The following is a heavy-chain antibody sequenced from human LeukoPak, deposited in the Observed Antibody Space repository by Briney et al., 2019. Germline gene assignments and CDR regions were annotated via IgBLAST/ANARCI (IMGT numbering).Heavy chain of an antibody. CDR2: IRDSGSST. CDR1: GLTFSSYA. V-gene: IGHV3-23*01. CDR3: AKYGPQDSGSSHFDY. D-gene: IGHD1-26*01. Sequence: GGALRLSCAASGLTFSSYAMSWVRQAPGKGLEWVSAIRDSGSSTHYADSVKGRFTTSRDNSKNTLFLQMNSLRAEDTAIYYCAKYGPQDSGSSHFDYWGQGALVTVSS. J-gene: IGHJ4*02.